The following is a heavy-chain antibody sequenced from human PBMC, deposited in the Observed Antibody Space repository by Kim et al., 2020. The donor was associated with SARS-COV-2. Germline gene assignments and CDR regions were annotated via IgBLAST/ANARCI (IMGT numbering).Heavy chain of an antibody. CDR1: GFTFTGYA. D-gene: IGHD2-2*03. V-gene: IGHV3-23*01. J-gene: IGHJ4*02. Sequence: GGSLRLSCTTSGFTFTGYAMSWVRQAPGKGLEWVSSIDGSDGTTYYVDSVKGRFTISRDDSKSTLYLWMTSLRADDTAVYYCLKGGWGWIWDHWRQG. CDR2: IDGSDGTT. CDR3: LKGGWGWIWDH.